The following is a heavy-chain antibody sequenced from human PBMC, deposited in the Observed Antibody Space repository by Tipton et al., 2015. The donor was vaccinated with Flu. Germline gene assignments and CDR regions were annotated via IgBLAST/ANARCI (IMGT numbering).Heavy chain of an antibody. D-gene: IGHD4-17*01. V-gene: IGHV3-7*01. J-gene: IGHJ6*03. Sequence: SLRLSCAASGFTFSSYWMSWVRQAPGKGLEWVANIKQDGSEKYYVDSVKGRFTISRDNAKNSLYLQMNSLRAEDTAVYYCARDLLDDYGDYEFEGDHMDVWGKGTTVTVSS. CDR3: ARDLLDDYGDYEFEGDHMDV. CDR2: IKQDGSEK. CDR1: GFTFSSYW.